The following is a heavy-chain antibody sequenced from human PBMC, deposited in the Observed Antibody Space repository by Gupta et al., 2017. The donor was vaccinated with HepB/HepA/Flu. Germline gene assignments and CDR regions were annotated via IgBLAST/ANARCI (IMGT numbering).Heavy chain of an antibody. Sequence: EVQLVESGGGLVQPGRSLRLSCAASGFTFDDYAMHWVRQAPGKGLEWVSGISWNSGSIGYADSVKGRFTISRDNAKNSLYLQMNSLRAEDTALYYCAKDISRSWYYWFDPWGQGTLVTVSS. CDR3: AKDISRSWYYWFDP. V-gene: IGHV3-9*01. CDR1: GFTFDDYA. CDR2: ISWNSGSI. D-gene: IGHD6-13*01. J-gene: IGHJ5*02.